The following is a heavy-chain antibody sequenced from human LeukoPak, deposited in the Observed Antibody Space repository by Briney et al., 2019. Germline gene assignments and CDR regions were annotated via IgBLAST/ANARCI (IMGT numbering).Heavy chain of an antibody. CDR3: ARMCGSYSFDY. D-gene: IGHD1-26*01. CDR2: IKQDGSEK. Sequence: GGSLRLSCAASGFTFSSYWMSWVRQAPGKGLEWVANIKQDGSEKYYVDSVKGRFTISRDNAKNSLYLQTNSLRAEDTAVYYCARMCGSYSFDYWGQGTLVTVSS. J-gene: IGHJ4*02. V-gene: IGHV3-7*01. CDR1: GFTFSSYW.